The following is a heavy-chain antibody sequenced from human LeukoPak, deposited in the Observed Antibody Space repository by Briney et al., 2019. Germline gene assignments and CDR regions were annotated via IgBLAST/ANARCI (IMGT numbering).Heavy chain of an antibody. J-gene: IGHJ6*02. CDR1: GYTFTSYD. CDR3: ARDSALAAAGRYYYYGMDV. CDR2: MSPNSGNT. Sequence: ASVNVSCKASGYTFTSYDINWVRQATGQGPEWMGWMSPNSGNTGYAQKFQGRVTMTTDTSTSTAYMELRSLRSDDTAVYYCARDSALAAAGRYYYYGMDVWGQGTTVTVSS. D-gene: IGHD6-13*01. V-gene: IGHV1-8*01.